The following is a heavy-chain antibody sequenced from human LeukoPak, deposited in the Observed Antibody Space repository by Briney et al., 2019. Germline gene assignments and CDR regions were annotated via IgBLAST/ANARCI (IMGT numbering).Heavy chain of an antibody. CDR2: IYTGGST. CDR3: ARDLAFSGYSSSWLNY. CDR1: GFTVSSNY. D-gene: IGHD6-13*01. V-gene: IGHV3-66*01. J-gene: IGHJ4*02. Sequence: GGSLRLSCAASGFTVSSNYLSWVRQAPGKGLEWVSVIYTGGSTFYADSVKGRFTISRDNSKNTLYLQMNNLRADDTAVYYCARDLAFSGYSSSWLNYWGQGTLVTVSS.